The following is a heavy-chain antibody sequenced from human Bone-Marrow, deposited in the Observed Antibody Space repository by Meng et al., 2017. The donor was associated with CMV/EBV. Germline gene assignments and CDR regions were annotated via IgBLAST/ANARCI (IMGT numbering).Heavy chain of an antibody. Sequence: GESLKISCAASGFTFSSYWMSWVRQAPGKGLEWVSVIYSGGSTYYADSVKGRFTISRDNSKNTLYLQMNSLRAEDTAVYYCARSLRDAYFDYWGQGTLATVSS. CDR1: GFTFSSYW. CDR2: IYSGGST. J-gene: IGHJ4*02. V-gene: IGHV3-66*02. CDR3: ARSLRDAYFDY.